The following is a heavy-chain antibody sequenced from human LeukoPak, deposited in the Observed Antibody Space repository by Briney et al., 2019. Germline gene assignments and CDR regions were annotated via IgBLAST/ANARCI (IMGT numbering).Heavy chain of an antibody. D-gene: IGHD2-15*01. Sequence: GESLKISCKGSGYSINNYWIGWVRQMPGKGLEWMGIIYPADSDTRYSPSFQGQVTISADKSISTAYLQWSSLKAPDTAMYYCARQEYCSGGSCYTWFDPWGQGTLVTVSS. V-gene: IGHV5-51*01. CDR2: IYPADSDT. J-gene: IGHJ5*02. CDR1: GYSINNYW. CDR3: ARQEYCSGGSCYTWFDP.